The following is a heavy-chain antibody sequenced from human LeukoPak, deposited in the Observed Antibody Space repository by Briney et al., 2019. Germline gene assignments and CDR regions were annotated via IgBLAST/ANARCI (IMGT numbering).Heavy chain of an antibody. Sequence: GGSLRLSCAASGFTVSSYGMSWVRQVPGKGLEWVSGVSGSGAGTNYADSVKGRFTISRDNSKNTVYLQMNSLRAEDTAIYYCAKDNWQRLVRGYYGMDVWGQGTTVTVSS. CDR1: GFTVSSYG. CDR2: VSGSGAGT. D-gene: IGHD6-13*01. J-gene: IGHJ6*02. CDR3: AKDNWQRLVRGYYGMDV. V-gene: IGHV3-23*01.